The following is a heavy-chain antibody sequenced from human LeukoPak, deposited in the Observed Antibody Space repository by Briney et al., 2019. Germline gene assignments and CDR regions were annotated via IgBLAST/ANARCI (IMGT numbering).Heavy chain of an antibody. CDR2: INVGGDNN. V-gene: IGHV3-23*01. J-gene: IGHJ4*02. CDR1: GFTFSSYA. CDR3: ASGHESTGYYYVD. D-gene: IGHD3-22*01. Sequence: PGGSLRLSCAASGFTFSSYAMSWVRQAPGKGLEWVSSINVGGDNNWYADSVKGRFTISRDDSKNTLYLQVNNLRSDDTAVYYCASGHESTGYYYVDWGQGTLVTVSS.